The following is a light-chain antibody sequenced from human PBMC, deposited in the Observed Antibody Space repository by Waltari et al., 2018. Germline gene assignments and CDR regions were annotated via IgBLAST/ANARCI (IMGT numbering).Light chain of an antibody. CDR2: WSS. V-gene: IGKV4-1*01. CDR1: QSVLYRSNNQDY. CDR3: HQYLTVPWT. J-gene: IGKJ1*01. Sequence: DIVMTQSPDSLSVSLGERATINCKSSQSVLYRSNNQDYLAWYQQKPGQPPKLLLFWSSTREAGVPDRFSGSGSGTDFTLTISSLQAEDVAVYYCHQYLTVPWTCGQGTKVEIK.